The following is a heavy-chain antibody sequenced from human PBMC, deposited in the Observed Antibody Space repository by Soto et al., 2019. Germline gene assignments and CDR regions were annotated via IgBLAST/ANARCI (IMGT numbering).Heavy chain of an antibody. V-gene: IGHV4-59*01. Sequence: QVQLQESGPGLVKPAETLSLTCTVSGDSNSSYYWSWIRQPPGKGLEWIGYISYSGSTTYNPSLTSRLTISLHTSRNQFSLALDSVTAADTAVYYCARARNFLTGSYKGGFYYFDYWGQGTLVTVSS. J-gene: IGHJ4*02. CDR1: GDSNSSYY. CDR2: ISYSGST. D-gene: IGHD3-9*01. CDR3: ARARNFLTGSYKGGFYYFDY.